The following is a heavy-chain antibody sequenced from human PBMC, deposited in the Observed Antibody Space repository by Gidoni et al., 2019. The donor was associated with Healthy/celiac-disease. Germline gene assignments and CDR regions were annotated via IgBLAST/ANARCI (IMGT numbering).Heavy chain of an antibody. CDR1: GFTFSDYY. J-gene: IGHJ6*02. Sequence: QVQLVESGGGLVKPGGSLRLSCAASGFTFSDYYMSWIRQAPGKGLGWVAYISSSGSTIYYADSVKGRFTISRDNAKNSLYLQMNSLRAEDTAVYYCARGANSFYYYYYGMDVWGQGTTVTVSS. V-gene: IGHV3-11*01. CDR3: ARGANSFYYYYYGMDV. CDR2: ISSSGSTI. D-gene: IGHD5-18*01.